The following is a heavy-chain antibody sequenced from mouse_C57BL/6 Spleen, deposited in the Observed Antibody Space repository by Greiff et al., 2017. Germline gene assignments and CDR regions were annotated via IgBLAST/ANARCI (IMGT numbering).Heavy chain of an antibody. CDR2: FHPYNDDT. J-gene: IGHJ1*03. CDR3: SKTIIDDPHWYFDV. Sequence: QVQLKESGAELVKPGASVKMSCKASGYTFTTYPIEWMKQNHGKSLEWIGNFHPYNDDTTYNEKFKGKATLTVEKSSSTAYLELSRLTSDDSAVYDCSKTIIDDPHWYFDVGGKGTTVTVSS. D-gene: IGHD2-3*01. CDR1: GYTFTTYP. V-gene: IGHV1-47*01.